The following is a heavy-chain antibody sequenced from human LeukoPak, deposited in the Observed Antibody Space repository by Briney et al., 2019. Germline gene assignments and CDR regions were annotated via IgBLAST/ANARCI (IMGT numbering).Heavy chain of an antibody. Sequence: SVKVTCKASGGTFSSYAISSVRHAPGPGLEWLRGITPIFGTANYAQKFQGRVTITTDESPSTAYMELSSLRSEDTAVYYCARDPRRYYYDSSGYYYWGQGTLVTVSS. D-gene: IGHD3-22*01. CDR2: ITPIFGTA. CDR1: GGTFSSYA. V-gene: IGHV1-69*05. CDR3: ARDPRRYYYDSSGYYY. J-gene: IGHJ4*02.